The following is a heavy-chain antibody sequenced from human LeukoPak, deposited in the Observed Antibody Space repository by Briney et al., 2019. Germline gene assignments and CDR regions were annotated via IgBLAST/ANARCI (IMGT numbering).Heavy chain of an antibody. V-gene: IGHV3-48*01. D-gene: IGHD3/OR15-3a*01. CDR1: GFTFSSYN. J-gene: IGHJ6*03. Sequence: GGSLRLSCAASGFTFSSYNMNWVRQAPGKGLEWVSYISSSGNTIYYADSEKGRFTISRDNSKNTLYLQMNSLRAEDTAVYYCAKDYKDRIFGPTYYMDVWGKGTTVTVSS. CDR2: ISSSGNTI. CDR3: AKDYKDRIFGPTYYMDV.